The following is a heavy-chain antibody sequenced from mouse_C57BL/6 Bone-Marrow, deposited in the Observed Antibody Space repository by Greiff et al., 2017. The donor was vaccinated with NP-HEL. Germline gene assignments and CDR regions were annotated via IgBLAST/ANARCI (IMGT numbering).Heavy chain of an antibody. CDR2: ISSGSSTI. V-gene: IGHV5-17*01. J-gene: IGHJ1*03. Sequence: EVMLVESGGGLVKPGGSLKLSCAASGFTFSDYGMHWVRQAPEKGLEWVAYISSGSSTIYYADTVKGRFTISSDNAKNTLFLQMTSLRSEDTAMYYCARRDYWYFDVWGTGTTVTVSS. CDR1: GFTFSDYG. CDR3: ARRDYWYFDV.